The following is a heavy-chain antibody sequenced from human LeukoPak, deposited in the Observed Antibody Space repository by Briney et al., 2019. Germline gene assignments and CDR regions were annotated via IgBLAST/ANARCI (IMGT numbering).Heavy chain of an antibody. Sequence: GGSLRLSCAASGFTFSSYAMSWVRQAPGKGLDWVSGISGSGGSTYYADSVKGRFTISRDNSKNTLYLEVISLTAEDTAVYYCAKDDAWLRFGEWSQGTLVTVSS. J-gene: IGHJ4*02. CDR3: AKDDAWLRFGE. CDR1: GFTFSSYA. D-gene: IGHD3-10*01. V-gene: IGHV3-23*01. CDR2: ISGSGGST.